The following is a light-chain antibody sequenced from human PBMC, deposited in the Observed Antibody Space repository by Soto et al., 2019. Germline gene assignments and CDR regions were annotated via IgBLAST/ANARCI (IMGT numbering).Light chain of an antibody. V-gene: IGKV1-6*01. CDR2: AAS. Sequence: ATQMTQSPSSLSASVGDRITITFLASRDIGSYLSWYQQKPGKAPTLLIYAASNLQSGVPSRFRGSRSGTEFTLTVSSLQPEDFATYSCLQAHDDSWTFGQGTKVDIK. CDR3: LQAHDDSWT. CDR1: RDIGSY. J-gene: IGKJ1*01.